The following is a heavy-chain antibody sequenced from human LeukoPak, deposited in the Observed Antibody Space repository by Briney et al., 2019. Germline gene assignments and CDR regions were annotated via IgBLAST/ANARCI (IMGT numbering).Heavy chain of an antibody. Sequence: SETLSVTCTVSGGSFTDFYWNWIRHPAGRGLEWIGRIYTSGSTNYNPSLKSRVTMSVDTSKNQFSLRLNSVSVADTAIYYCARQDILTGFDAFDIWGQGTMVTVSS. CDR3: ARQDILTGFDAFDI. CDR2: IYTSGST. CDR1: GGSFTDFY. V-gene: IGHV4-4*07. D-gene: IGHD3-9*01. J-gene: IGHJ3*02.